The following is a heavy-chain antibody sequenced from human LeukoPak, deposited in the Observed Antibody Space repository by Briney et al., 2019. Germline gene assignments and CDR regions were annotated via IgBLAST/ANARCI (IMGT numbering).Heavy chain of an antibody. CDR1: GYTFTDYY. D-gene: IGHD3-22*01. CDR2: VDPEDGET. Sequence: VKISCKVSGYTFTDYYMHWVQQAPGKGLEWMGLVDPEDGETIFAKKFQGRVTIIADTSRDTSYMELSSLRSEDTAVYYCATDLVGDSSGYTFDHWGQGTLVTVSS. CDR3: ATDLVGDSSGYTFDH. V-gene: IGHV1-69-2*01. J-gene: IGHJ4*02.